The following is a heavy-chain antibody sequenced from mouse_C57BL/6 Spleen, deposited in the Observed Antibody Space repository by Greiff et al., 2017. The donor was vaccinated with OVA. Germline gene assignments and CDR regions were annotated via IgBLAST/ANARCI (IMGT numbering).Heavy chain of an antibody. J-gene: IGHJ3*01. CDR2: IDPSDSYT. D-gene: IGHD2-5*01. CDR3: ARLANYSNFFAY. CDR1: GYTFTSYW. Sequence: QVQLQQPGAELVMPGASVKLSCKASGYTFTSYWMHWVKQRPGQGLEWIGEIDPSDSYTNYNQKFKGKSTLTVDKSSSTAYMQLSSLTAEYSAVYYCARLANYSNFFAYWGQGTLVTVSA. V-gene: IGHV1-69*01.